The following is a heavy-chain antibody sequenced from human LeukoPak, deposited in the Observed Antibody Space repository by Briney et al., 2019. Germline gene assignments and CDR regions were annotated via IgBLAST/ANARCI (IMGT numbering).Heavy chain of an antibody. V-gene: IGHV3-23*01. CDR3: ASMEYYYDSSGYSDYYYGMDV. D-gene: IGHD3-22*01. CDR2: ISGSGGST. Sequence: GGSLRLSCAASGFTFSSYAMSWVRQAPGKGLEWVSAISGSGGSTYYADSVKSRFTNSRDNSKNTLYLQMNSLRAEDTAVYYCASMEYYYDSSGYSDYYYGMDVWGQGTTVTVSS. J-gene: IGHJ6*02. CDR1: GFTFSSYA.